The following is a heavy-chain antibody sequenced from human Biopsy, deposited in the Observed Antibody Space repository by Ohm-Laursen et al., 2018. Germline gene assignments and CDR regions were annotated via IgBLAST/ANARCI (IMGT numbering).Heavy chain of an antibody. CDR3: ARKSFYESGGFDY. CDR1: GHTFNDYY. CDR2: SKPNHNT. J-gene: IGHJ4*02. V-gene: IGHV1-2*02. Sequence: ASVSAFCTTSGHTFNDYYIHWARLAPGQGLEWMGWSKPNHNTKYAEKFQDRVPLTRDTTTGTAYMELSSLRRDDTAIYYCARKSFYESGGFDYWGQGTLVSVS. D-gene: IGHD3-22*01.